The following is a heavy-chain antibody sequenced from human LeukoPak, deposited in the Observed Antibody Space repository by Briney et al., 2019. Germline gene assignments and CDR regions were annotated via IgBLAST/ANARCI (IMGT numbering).Heavy chain of an antibody. CDR2: IIPIFGTA. CDR3: ASQSIVGATSHFDY. CDR1: GGTFSSYA. D-gene: IGHD1-26*01. V-gene: IGHV1-69*05. J-gene: IGHJ4*02. Sequence: SVNVSCKASGGTFSSYAISWVRQAPGQGLEWMGGIIPIFGTANYAQKFQGRVTITTDESTSTAYMELSSLRSEDTAVYYCASQSIVGATSHFDYWGQGTLVTVSS.